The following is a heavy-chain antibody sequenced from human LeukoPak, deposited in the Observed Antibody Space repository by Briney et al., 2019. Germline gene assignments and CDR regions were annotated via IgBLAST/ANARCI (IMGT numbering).Heavy chain of an antibody. CDR2: ISSSGSSI. CDR1: GFIFSDYY. CDR3: ARVLYYYDSSGYYYAGWESYFDY. D-gene: IGHD3-22*01. Sequence: GGSLRLSCAASGFIFSDYYMSWIRQAPGKGLEWVSYISSSGSSIYYADSVKGRFTISRDNAKDSLYLQMNSLRAEDTAVYYCARVLYYYDSSGYYYAGWESYFDYWGQGTPVTVSS. J-gene: IGHJ4*02. V-gene: IGHV3-11*01.